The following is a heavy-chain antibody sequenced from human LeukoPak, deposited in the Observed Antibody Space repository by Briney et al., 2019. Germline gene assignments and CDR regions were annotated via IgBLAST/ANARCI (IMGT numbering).Heavy chain of an antibody. D-gene: IGHD2-21*01. Sequence: SETLSLTPTVPGGSITSTSYYWGWIRQPPGKGLEWIWSIYYSGSNYYNPSLKTQIAMSIDTSKNQFSLKVSSVTAADTAVYYCARGGSYCFWGKGTLVTVSS. CDR3: ARGGSYCF. V-gene: IGHV4-39*01. CDR1: GGSITSTSYY. J-gene: IGHJ4*02. CDR2: IYYSGSN.